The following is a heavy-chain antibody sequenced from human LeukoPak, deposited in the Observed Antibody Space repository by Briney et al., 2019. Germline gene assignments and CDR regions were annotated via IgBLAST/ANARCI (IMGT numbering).Heavy chain of an antibody. D-gene: IGHD5-18*01. CDR1: GGSFSGYY. Sequence: SETLSLTCAVYGGSFSGYYWSWIRQPPGKGLEWIVEINHSGSTNYNPSLKSRVTISVDTSKNQFSLKLSSVTAADTAVYYCARGWVRGYSYARKSYHFDYWGQGTLVTVSS. V-gene: IGHV4-34*01. CDR2: INHSGST. J-gene: IGHJ4*02. CDR3: ARGWVRGYSYARKSYHFDY.